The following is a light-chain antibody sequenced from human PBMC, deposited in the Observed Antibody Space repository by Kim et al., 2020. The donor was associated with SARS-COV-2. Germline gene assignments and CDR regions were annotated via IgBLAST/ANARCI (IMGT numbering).Light chain of an antibody. CDR2: SDD. Sequence: ELTQPPSASGTPGQRVTMSCSGSASNTGRNEVSWYRQLPGTAPELLIYSDDQRPSGVPDRFAGSKSGTSASLAISGLQSEDEADYYCATWDVTLNVYVFGTGTQLTVL. CDR1: ASNTGRNE. J-gene: IGLJ1*01. CDR3: ATWDVTLNVYV. V-gene: IGLV1-44*01.